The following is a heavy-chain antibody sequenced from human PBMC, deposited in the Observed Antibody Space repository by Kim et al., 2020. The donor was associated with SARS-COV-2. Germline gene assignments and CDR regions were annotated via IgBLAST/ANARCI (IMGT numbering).Heavy chain of an antibody. CDR3: ASSIAVAGGDY. V-gene: IGHV3-21*01. Sequence: IYYADSVKGRFTISRDNAKNSLYLQMNSLRAEDTAVYYCASSIAVAGGDYWGQGTLVTVSS. CDR2: I. D-gene: IGHD6-19*01. J-gene: IGHJ4*02.